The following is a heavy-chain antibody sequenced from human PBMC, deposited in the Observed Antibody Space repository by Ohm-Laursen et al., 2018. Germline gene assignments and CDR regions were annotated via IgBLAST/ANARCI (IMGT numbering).Heavy chain of an antibody. J-gene: IGHJ4*02. CDR2: ITGSGDGRGGST. CDR1: GFTFSAYT. V-gene: IGHV3-23*01. Sequence: GSLRLSCTASGFTFSAYTMTWVRQAPGKGLEWVSGITGSGDGRGGSTYYADSVKGRFTISRDNSKNTLYLQMNSLRAEDTAVYYCAKGGLHYYDSSGYLPPDYWGQGTLVTVSS. CDR3: AKGGLHYYDSSGYLPPDY. D-gene: IGHD3-22*01.